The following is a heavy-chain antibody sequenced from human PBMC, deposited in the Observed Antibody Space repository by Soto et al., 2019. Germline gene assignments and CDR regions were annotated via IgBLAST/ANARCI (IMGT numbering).Heavy chain of an antibody. CDR3: ARGGSGYVWFNEF. Sequence: ASVKVSCKDTGGLFSSYAVSWVRQAPGQGLEWMGGIISVFDTVYYAQKFQGRVTITADESTNTAYMELSSLRSEDTAMYYCARGGSGYVWFNEFWGQGTLVTVSS. D-gene: IGHD3-22*01. V-gene: IGHV1-69*13. J-gene: IGHJ4*02. CDR1: GGLFSSYA. CDR2: IISVFDTV.